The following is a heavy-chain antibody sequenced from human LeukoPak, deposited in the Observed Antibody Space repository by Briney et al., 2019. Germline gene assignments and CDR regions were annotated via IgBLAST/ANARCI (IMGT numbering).Heavy chain of an antibody. J-gene: IGHJ4*02. CDR2: INPNSGGT. CDR3: ARAIPQYDSSGYEFDY. CDR1: GYTFTGYY. V-gene: IGHV1-2*02. Sequence: ASVTVSCKASGYTFTGYYMHWVRQAPGQGLEWMGWINPNSGGTNYAQKFQGRVTMTRDTSISTAYMELSRLRSDDTPVYYCARAIPQYDSSGYEFDYWGQGTLVTVSS. D-gene: IGHD3-22*01.